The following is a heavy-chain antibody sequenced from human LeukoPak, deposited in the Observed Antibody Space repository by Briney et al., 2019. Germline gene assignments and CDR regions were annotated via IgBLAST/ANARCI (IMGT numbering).Heavy chain of an antibody. CDR2: ISSSSSYM. Sequence: PGGSLRLSCAASGFTFSSYSMNWVRQAPGKGLEWVSSISSSSSYMYYADSVKGRFTISRDNAKNSLYLQMNSLRAEDTAVYYCARRKQVDWYVDYWGQGTLVSVSS. V-gene: IGHV3-21*01. J-gene: IGHJ4*02. D-gene: IGHD3-9*01. CDR1: GFTFSSYS. CDR3: ARRKQVDWYVDY.